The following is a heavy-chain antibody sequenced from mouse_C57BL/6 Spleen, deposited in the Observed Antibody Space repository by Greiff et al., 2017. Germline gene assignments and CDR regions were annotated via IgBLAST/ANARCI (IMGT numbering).Heavy chain of an antibody. V-gene: IGHV5-12*01. Sequence: VQLVESGGGLVQPGGSLKLSCAASGFTFSDYYMYWVRQTPEKRLEWVAYISNGGGSTYYPDTVKGRFTISRDNAKNTLYLQMSRLKSEDTAMYYCARDGGWYFDVWGTGTTVTVSS. J-gene: IGHJ1*03. CDR2: ISNGGGST. CDR1: GFTFSDYY. D-gene: IGHD1-1*02. CDR3: ARDGGWYFDV.